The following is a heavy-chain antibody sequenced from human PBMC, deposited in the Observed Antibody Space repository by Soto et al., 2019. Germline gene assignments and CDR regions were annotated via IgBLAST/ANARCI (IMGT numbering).Heavy chain of an antibody. CDR1: GLTFSSYW. J-gene: IGHJ6*03. V-gene: IGHV3-74*01. D-gene: IGHD1-1*01. Sequence: EVQLVESGGGLVQPGGSLRLSCPASGLTFSSYWMNWVRQAPGEGLIWVSRMNGDGSRTTDGDSGKGRFTISRDNARNTVYLQMNGLSAEDTAIYYCARIGTGYYYMDVWGKGTTVTVSS. CDR3: ARIGTGYYYMDV. CDR2: MNGDGSRT.